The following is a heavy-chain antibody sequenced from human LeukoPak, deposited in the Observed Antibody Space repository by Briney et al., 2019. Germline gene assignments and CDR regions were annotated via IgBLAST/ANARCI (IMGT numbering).Heavy chain of an antibody. J-gene: IGHJ5*02. CDR1: GGSFSSNI. D-gene: IGHD2-2*01. CDR2: IVPIFGKT. V-gene: IGHV1-69*01. Sequence: SVKVSCKASGGSFSSNIIGWVRQAPGQGLEWMGGIVPIFGKTKYAQKFQGRVTITADESSSTAYMELSSLRSDDTAIYYCARGWGIPAPISWFDPWGQGTLVTVSS. CDR3: ARGWGIPAPISWFDP.